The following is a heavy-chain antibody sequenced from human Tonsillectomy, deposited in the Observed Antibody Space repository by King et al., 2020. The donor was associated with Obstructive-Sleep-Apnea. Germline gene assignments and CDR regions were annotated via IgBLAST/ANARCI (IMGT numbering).Heavy chain of an antibody. CDR2: INHSGST. V-gene: IGHV4-34*01. D-gene: IGHD5-12*01. Sequence: VQLQQWGAGLLKPSETLSLTCAVYGGSFSGYYWSWIRQPPGKGLEWIGEINHSGSTNYNPSLKSRVTISVDTSKNQFSLKLSSVTAADTAVYYCARDIVATIYRRSLRNWGQGTLVTVSS. J-gene: IGHJ4*02. CDR3: ARDIVATIYRRSLRN. CDR1: GGSFSGYY.